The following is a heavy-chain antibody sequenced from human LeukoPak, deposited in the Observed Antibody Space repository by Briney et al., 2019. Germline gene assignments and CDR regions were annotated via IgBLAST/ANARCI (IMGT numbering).Heavy chain of an antibody. CDR1: GGSISSHY. CDR2: IYYSGST. J-gene: IGHJ6*03. V-gene: IGHV4-59*11. CDR3: ARVGGYCSCTSCMGYYYYYMDV. Sequence: PSETLSLTCTVSGGSISSHYWSWIRQPPGKGLEWIGYIYYSGSTNYNPSLKSRVTISVDTSKNQFSLKLSSVTAADTAVYYCARVGGYCSCTSCMGYYYYYMDVWGKGTTVTVSS. D-gene: IGHD2-2*01.